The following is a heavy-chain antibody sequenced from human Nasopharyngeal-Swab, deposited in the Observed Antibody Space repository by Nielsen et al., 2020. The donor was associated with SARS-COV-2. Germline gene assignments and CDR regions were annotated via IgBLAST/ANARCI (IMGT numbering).Heavy chain of an antibody. Sequence: GESLKISCAASGFTFSSFAMSWVRKAPGKGLEWVSAISDSGGSTYYADSVKGRFTISRDNSKNTLYLQVNSLRDDDTAVYYCAKGGGWLYYLDYWGQGTLVTVSS. D-gene: IGHD5-24*01. V-gene: IGHV3-23*01. J-gene: IGHJ4*02. CDR1: GFTFSSFA. CDR3: AKGGGWLYYLDY. CDR2: ISDSGGST.